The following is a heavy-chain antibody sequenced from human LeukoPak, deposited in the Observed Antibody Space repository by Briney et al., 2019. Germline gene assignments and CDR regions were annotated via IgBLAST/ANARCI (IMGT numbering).Heavy chain of an antibody. J-gene: IGHJ3*02. V-gene: IGHV4-38-2*02. CDR2: ILHGGST. Sequence: SETLSLTCIVSGYSISSGYYWGWIRQSPGKGLEWTGSILHGGSTHYNPSLKSRVTISVDTSKNQFSLKLSSVTAAATAVYYCSRHTSHYSDSSGYYAFDIWGQGTMVTVSS. CDR1: GYSISSGYY. CDR3: SRHTSHYSDSSGYYAFDI. D-gene: IGHD3-22*01.